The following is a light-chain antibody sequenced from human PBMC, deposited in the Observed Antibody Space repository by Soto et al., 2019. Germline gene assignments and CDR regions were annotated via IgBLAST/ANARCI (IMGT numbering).Light chain of an antibody. Sequence: QSVLTQPASVSESPGQSITISCTGTSSDVGGYDHVSWYQQYPGKAPKLMIYDVNNRPSGVSDRFSGSKSGNTASLTISGLQAEDEADYYCSSYTRTSTVIFGGGTKLTVL. V-gene: IGLV2-14*01. CDR2: DVN. J-gene: IGLJ2*01. CDR1: SSDVGGYDH. CDR3: SSYTRTSTVI.